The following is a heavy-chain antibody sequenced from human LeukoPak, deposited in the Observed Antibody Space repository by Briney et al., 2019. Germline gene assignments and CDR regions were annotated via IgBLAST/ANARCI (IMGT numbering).Heavy chain of an antibody. D-gene: IGHD5-18*01. V-gene: IGHV1-8*01. CDR1: GHTFITYD. CDR2: MNPNSGNT. J-gene: IGHJ4*02. CDR3: ARRNTAMVAGLDY. Sequence: GASVKVSCKASGHTFITYDINWVRQATGQGLEWMGWMNPNSGNTGYAQKFQGRVTMTRNTSISTAFMELSGLRSEDTAVYFCARRNTAMVAGLDYWGQGSLVTVSS.